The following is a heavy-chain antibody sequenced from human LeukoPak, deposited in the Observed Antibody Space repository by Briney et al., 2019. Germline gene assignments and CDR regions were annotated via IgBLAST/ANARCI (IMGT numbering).Heavy chain of an antibody. CDR3: ARDQLTYYYDSSGYGRALDI. Sequence: SETLSLTCTVSGGSITSSSHHWGWLRQPPGKGLEWIGSIYYSGSTYYNPSLKSRVTISVDTSKTQFSLKLSSVTAADTAVYYCARDQLTYYYDSSGYGRALDIWGQGTMVTVSS. D-gene: IGHD3-22*01. CDR1: GGSITSSSHH. CDR2: IYYSGST. V-gene: IGHV4-39*07. J-gene: IGHJ3*02.